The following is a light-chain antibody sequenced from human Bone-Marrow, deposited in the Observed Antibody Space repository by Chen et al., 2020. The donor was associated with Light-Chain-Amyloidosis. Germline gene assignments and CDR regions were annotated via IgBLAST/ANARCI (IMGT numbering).Light chain of an antibody. Sequence: DIVMTQSQATLSVSPGQRATLSCRASQSVSSNLAWYQQKPGQAPRLLIYGASTRATGIPASFSGSGSGTEFTLTISSLQSEDFAVYYCQQYNNWPPYTFGQGTKLEIK. CDR3: QQYNNWPPYT. J-gene: IGKJ2*01. CDR1: QSVSSN. V-gene: IGKV3-15*01. CDR2: GAS.